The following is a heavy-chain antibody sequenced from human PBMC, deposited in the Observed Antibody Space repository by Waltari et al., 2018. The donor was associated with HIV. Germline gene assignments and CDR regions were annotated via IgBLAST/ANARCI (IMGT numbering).Heavy chain of an antibody. CDR3: GRSKVTYFDY. CDR2: IRPHNGDT. Sequence: QVNLVQSGVEVKKPGASVKVSCKTSGYTFTSSEISWMRQAPGQGLEYMGWIRPHNGDTNYVQKFQGRVSMTADTSTRTAYMELRSLRPDDTAVYYCGRSKVTYFDYWGQGTLVTVSS. D-gene: IGHD2-21*02. CDR1: GYTFTSSE. V-gene: IGHV1-18*01. J-gene: IGHJ4*02.